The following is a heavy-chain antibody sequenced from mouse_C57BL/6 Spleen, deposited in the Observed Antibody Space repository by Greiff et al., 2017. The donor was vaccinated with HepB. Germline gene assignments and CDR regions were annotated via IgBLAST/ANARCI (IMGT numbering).Heavy chain of an antibody. D-gene: IGHD2-1*01. J-gene: IGHJ4*01. CDR2: INPGSGGP. CDR1: GYAFTNYL. Sequence: QVQLQQSGAELVRPGTSVKVSCKASGYAFTNYLIEWVKQRPGQGLEWIGVINPGSGGPNYNEKFKGKATLTADKSSSTAYMQLSSLTSEDSAVYFCARVYGNYGAMDYWGQGTSVTVSS. CDR3: ARVYGNYGAMDY. V-gene: IGHV1-54*01.